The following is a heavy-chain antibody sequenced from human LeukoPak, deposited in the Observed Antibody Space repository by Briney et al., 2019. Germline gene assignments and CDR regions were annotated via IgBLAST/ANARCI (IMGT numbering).Heavy chain of an antibody. V-gene: IGHV1-18*01. CDR3: ARDPSYDFPSYFDY. CDR1: GYTFTSYG. CDR2: ISAYNGNT. D-gene: IGHD3-3*01. J-gene: IGHJ4*02. Sequence: GASVKVSCKASGYTFTSYGISWVRQAPGQGLEWMGWISAYNGNTNYAQKLQGRVTMTTDTSTSTAYMELRSLRSDAKAVYYCARDPSYDFPSYFDYWGQGTLVTVSS.